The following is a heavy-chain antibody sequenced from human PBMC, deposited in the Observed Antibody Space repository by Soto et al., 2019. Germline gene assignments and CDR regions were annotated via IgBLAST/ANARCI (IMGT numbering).Heavy chain of an antibody. Sequence: SQTLSLTCAISGDSVSSNSAAWNWIRQSPSRGLEWLGRTYYRSKWYNDYAVSVKSRITINPDTSKSQFSLQLNSVTPEDTAVYYCAREEEYCSSTSCYFYYGMDVWGQGTTVTVSS. J-gene: IGHJ6*02. CDR1: GDSVSSNSAA. CDR3: AREEEYCSSTSCYFYYGMDV. CDR2: TYYRSKWYN. V-gene: IGHV6-1*01. D-gene: IGHD2-2*01.